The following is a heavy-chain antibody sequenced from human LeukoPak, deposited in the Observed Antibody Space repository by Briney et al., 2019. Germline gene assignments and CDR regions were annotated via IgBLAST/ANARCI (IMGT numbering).Heavy chain of an antibody. CDR1: GFIFRDYA. J-gene: IGHJ4*02. CDR3: AKEIGRLGVPLYDY. CDR2: ISDNGGGP. Sequence: HPGGSLRLSCVVSGFIFRDYAMSWVRQAPGEGLEWVAGISDNGGGPYYADSLKGRFTISRDNSKNILYLQMNSLRAEDTAVYYCAKEIGRLGVPLYDYWGRGTLVTASS. D-gene: IGHD3/OR15-3a*01. V-gene: IGHV3-23*01.